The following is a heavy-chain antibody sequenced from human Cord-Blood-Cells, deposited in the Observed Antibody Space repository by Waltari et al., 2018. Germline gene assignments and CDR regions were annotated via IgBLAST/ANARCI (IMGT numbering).Heavy chain of an antibody. D-gene: IGHD3-3*01. CDR1: GGSISSRSYY. CDR3: ARLSGGVLRFLEWLLYPAAWFDP. J-gene: IGHJ5*02. Sequence: QLQLQESGPGLVKPSETLSLTCTVSGGSISSRSYYWGWIRQPPGQGLEWIGSFYYSGSTYYNPSLKSRVTISVDTSKNQFSLKLSSVTAADTAVYYCARLSGGVLRFLEWLLYPAAWFDPWGQGTLVTVSS. CDR2: FYYSGST. V-gene: IGHV4-39*01.